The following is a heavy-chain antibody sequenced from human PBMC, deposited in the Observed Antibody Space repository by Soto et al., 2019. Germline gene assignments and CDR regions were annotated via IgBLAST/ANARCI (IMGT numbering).Heavy chain of an antibody. CDR3: AKDRITMIVVVPYYFAY. Sequence: EVQLLESGGGLVQPGGSLRLSCAASGFTFSSYAMSWVRQAPGKGLEWVSAISGSGGSTYYADSVKGRFTISRDNSKNKLYLQLNRMRAEDTAVYYCAKDRITMIVVVPYYFAYWGQGTLVTVSS. D-gene: IGHD3-22*01. CDR2: ISGSGGST. J-gene: IGHJ4*02. V-gene: IGHV3-23*01. CDR1: GFTFSSYA.